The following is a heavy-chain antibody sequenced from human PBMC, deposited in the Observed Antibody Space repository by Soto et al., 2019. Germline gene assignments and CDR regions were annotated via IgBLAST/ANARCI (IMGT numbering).Heavy chain of an antibody. D-gene: IGHD3-10*01. CDR3: ANKFGELLADAFDI. J-gene: IGHJ3*02. CDR1: GGSISSRNW. V-gene: IGHV4-4*02. CDR2: IYHSGST. Sequence: QVQLQESGPGLVKPSGTLSLTCAVSGGSISSRNWLSWVRQPPGKGLEWIGEIYHSGSTNYNPSLKRRVTKSVDKSKNHFSLKLSSVTAADTAVYYCANKFGELLADAFDIWGQGTMVTVSS.